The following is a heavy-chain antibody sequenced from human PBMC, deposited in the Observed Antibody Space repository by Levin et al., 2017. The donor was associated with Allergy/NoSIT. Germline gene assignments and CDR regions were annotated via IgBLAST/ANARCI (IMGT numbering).Heavy chain of an antibody. V-gene: IGHV3-72*01. Sequence: PEASVKVSCAASGFIFSDHYMDWVRQAPGKGLEWVGRTRNKANSYTTEYAASVKGRFTVSRDDSKSSLYLQMNSLKTEDTAVYYCARRIVTTGGSETFDIWGQGTMVTVSS. CDR3: ARRIVTTGGSETFDI. J-gene: IGHJ3*02. D-gene: IGHD5-12*01. CDR2: TRNKANSYTT. CDR1: GFIFSDHY.